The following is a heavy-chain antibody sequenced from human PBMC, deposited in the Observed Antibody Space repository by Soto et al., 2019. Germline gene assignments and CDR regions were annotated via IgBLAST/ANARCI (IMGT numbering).Heavy chain of an antibody. CDR2: INAGNGNT. J-gene: IGHJ6*02. Sequence: GASVKVSCKASGYTFTSYAMHWVRQAPGQRLEWMGWINAGNGNTKYSQKFQGRVTITRDTSASTAYMELSSLRSEDTAVYYCARGRYCSSTSCWTHYYYGMDVWGQGTTVTVSS. D-gene: IGHD2-2*01. CDR1: GYTFTSYA. V-gene: IGHV1-3*01. CDR3: ARGRYCSSTSCWTHYYYGMDV.